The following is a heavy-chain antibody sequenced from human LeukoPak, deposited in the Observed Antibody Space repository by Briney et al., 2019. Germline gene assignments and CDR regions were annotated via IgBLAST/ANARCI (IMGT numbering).Heavy chain of an antibody. CDR2: IYYSGST. J-gene: IGHJ6*03. CDR3: ARAYYYMDV. Sequence: SQTLSLTCTVSGGSISSYYWSWIRQPPGKGLEWIGYIYYSGSTNYNPSLRSRVTISVDTSKNQFSLKLSSVTAADTAVYYCARAYYYMDVWGKGTTVTVSS. V-gene: IGHV4-59*01. CDR1: GGSISSYY.